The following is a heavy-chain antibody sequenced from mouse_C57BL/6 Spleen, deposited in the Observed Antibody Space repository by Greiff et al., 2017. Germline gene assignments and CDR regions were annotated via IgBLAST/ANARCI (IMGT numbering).Heavy chain of an antibody. Sequence: QVQLQQSDAELVKPGASVKISCKVSGYTFTDHTIHWMKQRPEQGLEWIGYIYPRDGSTKYNQKFKGKATLTADKSSSTAYMQLNSLTSDDSAVCVCSRRDYYDYDVDFDVWGTGTTVTVSS. D-gene: IGHD2-4*01. CDR3: SRRDYYDYDVDFDV. J-gene: IGHJ1*03. V-gene: IGHV1-78*01. CDR1: GYTFTDHT. CDR2: IYPRDGST.